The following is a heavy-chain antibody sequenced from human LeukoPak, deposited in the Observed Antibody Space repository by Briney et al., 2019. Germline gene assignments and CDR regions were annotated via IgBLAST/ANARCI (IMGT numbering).Heavy chain of an antibody. D-gene: IGHD6-13*01. CDR1: GGSISSSSYY. J-gene: IGHJ4*02. CDR2: IYYSGNT. CDR3: ARSRQLAGFDY. V-gene: IGHV4-39*01. Sequence: SETLSLTCTVSGGSISSSSYYWGWIRQPPGKGLEWIGSIYYSGNTYYNPSLKSRVTISVDTSKNQFSLKLSSVTAADTAVYYCARSRQLAGFDYWGQGTLVTVSS.